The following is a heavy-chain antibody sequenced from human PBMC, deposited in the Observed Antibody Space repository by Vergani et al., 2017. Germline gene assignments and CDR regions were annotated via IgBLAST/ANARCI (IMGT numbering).Heavy chain of an antibody. CDR1: GFTFSNAW. Sequence: EVQLVESGGGLVQPGGSLRLSCAASGFTFSNAWMSWVRQAPGKGLEWVGRIKSKTDGGTTDYAAPVKGRFTISRYDSKNTLYLQMNSLKTEDTAVYYCTTTGGYSGPYEPWGQGTLVTVSS. D-gene: IGHD5-12*01. CDR2: IKSKTDGGTT. J-gene: IGHJ5*02. V-gene: IGHV3-15*01. CDR3: TTTGGYSGPYEP.